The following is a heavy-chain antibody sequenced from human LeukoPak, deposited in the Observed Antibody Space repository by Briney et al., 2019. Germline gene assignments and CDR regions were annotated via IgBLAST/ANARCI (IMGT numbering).Heavy chain of an antibody. CDR2: IYYSETI. D-gene: IGHD6-6*01. CDR3: VRVGGASSILSAFDI. V-gene: IGHV4-59*01. J-gene: IGHJ3*02. Sequence: SETLSLTCTVSGGSINSYYWSWIRQPPGKGQEWIGYIYYSETINYNPSLTSRVTISLDTSKNQVSLKLTSVTAADTAVYYCVRVGGASSILSAFDIWGQGAMVTVSS. CDR1: GGSINSYY.